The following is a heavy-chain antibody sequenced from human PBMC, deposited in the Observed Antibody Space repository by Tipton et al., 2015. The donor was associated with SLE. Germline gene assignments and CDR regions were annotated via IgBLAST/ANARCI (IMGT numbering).Heavy chain of an antibody. J-gene: IGHJ6*02. Sequence: SLRLSCAASGFTFSNYWVTWVRRTPGKGLGWVASINQDGSEKSYVDSVKGRFTISRDNAKNSLHLQMHSLRVGDTAVYYCGRGVYSEGSVGMDVWGQGTTVTVSS. CDR3: GRGVYSEGSVGMDV. CDR2: INQDGSEK. V-gene: IGHV3-7*01. CDR1: GFTFSNYW. D-gene: IGHD3-22*01.